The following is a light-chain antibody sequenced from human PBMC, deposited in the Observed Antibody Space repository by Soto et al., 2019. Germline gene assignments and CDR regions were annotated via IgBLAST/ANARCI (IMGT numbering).Light chain of an antibody. CDR2: GAS. J-gene: IGKJ3*01. V-gene: IGKV3-15*01. CDR3: QQYNNWPPIFS. CDR1: QSVSSD. Sequence: EIVMTQSPATLSVSPGERGTLSCRASQSVSSDLAWYQQKPGQAPRLLIYGASTRATGIPARFSGSGSGTEFTLTISSLQSEDFAVYYCQQYNNWPPIFSFGPGTKVDIK.